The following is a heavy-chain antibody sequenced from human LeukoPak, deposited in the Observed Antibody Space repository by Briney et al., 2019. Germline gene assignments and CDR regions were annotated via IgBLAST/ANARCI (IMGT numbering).Heavy chain of an antibody. CDR1: GYTFTGYY. Sequence: ASVKVSCKSSGYTFTGYYMHWVRRPPGQGLEWMGWVNPNSGATNYAQKFQGRVTMTRDTSISTAYMELSRLRSDDTAVYYCARAGWGAYGDYWGLQHWGQGTLVTVSS. D-gene: IGHD4-17*01. J-gene: IGHJ1*01. V-gene: IGHV1-2*02. CDR3: ARAGWGAYGDYWGLQH. CDR2: VNPNSGAT.